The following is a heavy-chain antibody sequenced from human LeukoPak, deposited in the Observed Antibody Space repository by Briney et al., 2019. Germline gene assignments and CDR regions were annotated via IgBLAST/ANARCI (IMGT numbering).Heavy chain of an antibody. J-gene: IGHJ6*03. CDR1: GGTFSSYA. CDR3: ASAGSNLAPNYYDSSGYPYYYYYMDV. D-gene: IGHD3-22*01. V-gene: IGHV1-69*05. CDR2: IFPIFGTA. Sequence: SVKVSCKASGGTFSSYAISWVRQAPGQGLEWMGGIFPIFGTANYAQKFQGRVTITTDESTSTAYMELSSLRSEDTAVYYCASAGSNLAPNYYDSSGYPYYYYYMDVRGKGTTVTVSS.